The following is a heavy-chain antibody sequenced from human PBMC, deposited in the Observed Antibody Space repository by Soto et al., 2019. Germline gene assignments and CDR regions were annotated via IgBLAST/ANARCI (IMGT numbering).Heavy chain of an antibody. V-gene: IGHV3-30-3*01. J-gene: IGHJ6*02. CDR3: ARGSLSTQMPTVTHISKYYYGMDV. CDR2: IKSNK. D-gene: IGHD4-4*01. CDR1: GFTFSNAW. Sequence: VRSLRLSCAASGFTFSNAWMSWVRQDPGKGLEWVGRIKSNKYYADSVKGRLTVSRDNSKNALYLQMNSLRAEDTAVYYCARGSLSTQMPTVTHISKYYYGMDVWGQGTTVTVSS.